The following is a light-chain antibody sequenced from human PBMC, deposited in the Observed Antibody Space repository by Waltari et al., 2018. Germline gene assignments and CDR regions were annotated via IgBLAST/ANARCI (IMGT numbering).Light chain of an antibody. CDR2: AAS. J-gene: IGKJ1*01. Sequence: DIQMTQSPSSLSASVGDRVTITCRASQSISSYLNWYQQKPGKAPKLLIYAASSLQSGVPSRFSGRGSGTDFTLTISSLQPEDFATYYCQQSYSTPWTVGQGTKVEIK. CDR3: QQSYSTPWT. V-gene: IGKV1-39*01. CDR1: QSISSY.